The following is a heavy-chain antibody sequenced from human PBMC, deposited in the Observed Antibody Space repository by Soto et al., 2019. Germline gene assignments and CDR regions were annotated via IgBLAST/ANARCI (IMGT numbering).Heavy chain of an antibody. V-gene: IGHV4-39*01. D-gene: IGHD1-1*01. J-gene: IGHJ5*02. CDR2: IYYSGTS. CDR3: ARLHCHIHNCGPRDP. Sequence: QLQLQESGPGLVKPSETLSLTCAVSGGSIRGDTYYWVWIRQPPGKGLEWIGSIYYSGTSSYNPSLKSGVTMYVDTSKKRLSLRLSYVTAAYTAVYCCARLHCHIHNCGPRDPWGHGTLVLVCS. CDR1: GGSIRGDTYY.